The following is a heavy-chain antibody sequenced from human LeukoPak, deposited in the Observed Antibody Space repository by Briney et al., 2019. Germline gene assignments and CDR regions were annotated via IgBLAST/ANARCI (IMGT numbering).Heavy chain of an antibody. D-gene: IGHD3-3*01. CDR1: GYTFTGYY. CDR3: ARMPPNDFWPKTYYFDY. Sequence: ASVKVSCKASGYTFTGYYMHWVRQAPGQGLEWMGWINPNSGGTNYAQKFQGRVTMTRDTSIGTAYMELSRLRSDDTAVYYCARMPPNDFWPKTYYFDYWGQGTLVTVSS. V-gene: IGHV1-2*02. J-gene: IGHJ4*02. CDR2: INPNSGGT.